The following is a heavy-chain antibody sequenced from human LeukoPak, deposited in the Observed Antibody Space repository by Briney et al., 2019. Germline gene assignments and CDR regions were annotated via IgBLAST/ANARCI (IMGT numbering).Heavy chain of an antibody. J-gene: IGHJ6*02. Sequence: PSQTPSLTCTVSGGSISSGGYYWSWIRQPPGKGLEWIGYIYHSGSTYYNPSLKSRVTISVDRSKNQFSLKLSSVTAADTAVYYCARVGGYSSSWYPNYYYGMDVWGQGTTVTVSS. CDR1: GGSISSGGYY. V-gene: IGHV4-30-2*01. D-gene: IGHD6-13*01. CDR2: IYHSGST. CDR3: ARVGGYSSSWYPNYYYGMDV.